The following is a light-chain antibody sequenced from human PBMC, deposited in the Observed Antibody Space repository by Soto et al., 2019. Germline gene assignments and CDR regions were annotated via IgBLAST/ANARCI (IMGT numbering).Light chain of an antibody. CDR2: EVS. CDR1: SSDVGGYNS. V-gene: IGLV2-14*01. CDR3: SSNTSTISVV. Sequence: QSALTQPASVSGSPGQSITISCTGTSSDVGGYNSVSWYQQHPGKAPKLMIYEVSHRPSGVSDRFSGSKSGNTASLTISGLQAEDEADYYCSSNTSTISVVFGGGTKLNVL. J-gene: IGLJ2*01.